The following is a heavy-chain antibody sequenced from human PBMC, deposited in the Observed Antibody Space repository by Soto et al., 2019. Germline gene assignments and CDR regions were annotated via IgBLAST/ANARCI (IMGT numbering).Heavy chain of an antibody. Sequence: PGGSRRLSCGASGFACSSYSMNGVRQAPGKGLEWVSYISSSSSTIYYADSVKGRFTISRDNAKNSLYLQMNSLRAEDTAVYYCAREADYVNWFDPWGQGTLVTVSS. V-gene: IGHV3-48*01. J-gene: IGHJ5*02. D-gene: IGHD4-17*01. CDR2: ISSSSSTI. CDR1: GFACSSYS. CDR3: AREADYVNWFDP.